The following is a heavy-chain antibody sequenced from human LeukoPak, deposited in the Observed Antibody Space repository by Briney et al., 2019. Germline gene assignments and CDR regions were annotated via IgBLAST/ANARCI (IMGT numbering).Heavy chain of an antibody. Sequence: ASVKVSCKASGYTFTSYGISWVRQAPGQGLEWMGWISAYNGNTNYAQKLQGRVTMTTDTSTSTAYMELRSLRSDDTAVYYCASISSSLRYFDYWGQGTLVTVSS. J-gene: IGHJ4*02. V-gene: IGHV1-18*01. CDR3: ASISSSLRYFDY. CDR1: GYTFTSYG. CDR2: ISAYNGNT. D-gene: IGHD6-6*01.